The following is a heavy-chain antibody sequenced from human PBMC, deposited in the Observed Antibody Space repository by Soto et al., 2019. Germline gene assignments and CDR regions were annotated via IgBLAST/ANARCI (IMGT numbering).Heavy chain of an antibody. V-gene: IGHV3-48*01. Sequence: TGGSLRLSCAASGFTFSSYSMNWVRQAPGKGLEWVSYISSSSSTIYYADSVKGRFTISRDNAKNSLYLQMNSLRAEDTAVYYCARDGPCVTDYWGQGTLVTVSS. J-gene: IGHJ4*02. CDR2: ISSSSSTI. CDR1: GFTFSSYS. CDR3: ARDGPCVTDY.